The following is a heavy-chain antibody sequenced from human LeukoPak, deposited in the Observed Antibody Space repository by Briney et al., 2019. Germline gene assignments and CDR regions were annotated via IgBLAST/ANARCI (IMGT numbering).Heavy chain of an antibody. CDR2: IGARGDVT. V-gene: IGHV3-23*01. CDR3: AKVHYTASFPGSFPGRNYFDT. Sequence: GGSLRLSCTVSGFAFSGYAMSWVRQAPGKGPEWVSSIGARGDVTYSADSVKGRFTISRDNSKRTLFLQMNSLRAEDTAVYYCAKVHYTASFPGSFPGRNYFDTWGQGSLVTVSP. CDR1: GFAFSGYA. J-gene: IGHJ5*02. D-gene: IGHD1-26*01.